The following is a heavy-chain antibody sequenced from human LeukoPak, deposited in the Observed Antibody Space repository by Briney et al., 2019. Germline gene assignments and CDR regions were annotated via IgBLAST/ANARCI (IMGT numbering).Heavy chain of an antibody. J-gene: IGHJ4*02. D-gene: IGHD3-10*01. CDR3: AKSLSSRGLIIPKTSRSFDY. CDR1: GFSFSNYD. Sequence: GGSLRLSCATSGFSFSNYDMHWVRQAPGKGLEWVAFIWSDGSRKYYADAVKGRFTISRDNSKNTLSLQMSSLRPEDSAVYFCAKSLSSRGLIIPKTSRSFDYWGQGILVSVPS. V-gene: IGHV3-30*02. CDR2: IWSDGSRK.